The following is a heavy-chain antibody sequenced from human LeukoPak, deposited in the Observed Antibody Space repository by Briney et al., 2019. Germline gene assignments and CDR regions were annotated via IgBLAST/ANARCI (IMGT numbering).Heavy chain of an antibody. D-gene: IGHD2-2*01. CDR1: GGSFSGYY. Sequence: SETLSLTCAVYGGSFSGYYGSWIRQPPGKGLEWIGEINHSGSTNYNPSLKSRVTISVDTSNNQFSLRLGSVTAADTAVYYCATVYCSRTSCIDYWGQGTLVTVSS. CDR2: INHSGST. V-gene: IGHV4-34*01. CDR3: ATVYCSRTSCIDY. J-gene: IGHJ4*02.